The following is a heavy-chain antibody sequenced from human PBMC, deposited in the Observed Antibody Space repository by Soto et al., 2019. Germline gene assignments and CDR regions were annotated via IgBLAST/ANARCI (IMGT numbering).Heavy chain of an antibody. J-gene: IGHJ5*02. Sequence: SVKVSCKASGGTFSSYTISWVRQAPGQGLEWMGRIIPILGIANYAQKFQGRVTITADKSTSTAYMELSSLRSEDTAVYYCAXDXXXYGXXSYPNWFAPWPHGTLVXVPP. CDR1: GGTFSSYT. CDR3: AXDXXXYGXXSYPNWFAP. D-gene: IGHD3-10*01. CDR2: IIPILGIA. V-gene: IGHV1-69*02.